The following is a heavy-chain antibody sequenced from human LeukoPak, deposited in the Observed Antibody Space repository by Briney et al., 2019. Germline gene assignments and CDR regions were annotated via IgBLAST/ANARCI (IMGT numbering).Heavy chain of an antibody. D-gene: IGHD6-6*01. CDR2: ISSSGSTI. J-gene: IGHJ4*02. Sequence: GGSLRLSCAASGFTFSSYEMNWVRQAPRKGLEWVSYISSSGSTIYYADSVKGRFTISRDNAKNSLYLQMNSLRAEDTAVYYCARDRGIAAPPAHFDYWGQGTLVTVSS. V-gene: IGHV3-48*03. CDR3: ARDRGIAAPPAHFDY. CDR1: GFTFSSYE.